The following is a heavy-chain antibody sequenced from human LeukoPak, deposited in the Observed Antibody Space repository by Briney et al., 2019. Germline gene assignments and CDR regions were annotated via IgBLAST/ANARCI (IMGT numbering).Heavy chain of an antibody. D-gene: IGHD7-27*01. CDR1: GGSISSSSYY. CDR3: ARLGNWGIFDY. V-gene: IGHV4-39*01. J-gene: IGHJ4*02. Sequence: SETLSLTCTVSGGSISSSSYYWGWIRQPPGKGLEWNGSIYYSGSTYYNPSLKSRVTISVDTSKNQFSLKLSSVTAADTAVYYCARLGNWGIFDYWGQGTLVTVSS. CDR2: IYYSGST.